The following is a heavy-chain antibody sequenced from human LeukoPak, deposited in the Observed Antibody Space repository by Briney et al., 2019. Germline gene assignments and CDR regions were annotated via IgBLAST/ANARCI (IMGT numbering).Heavy chain of an antibody. CDR1: GFTFSSYG. D-gene: IGHD3-9*01. CDR3: AREEYILTGSHDY. CDR2: IRYDGSNK. J-gene: IGHJ4*02. V-gene: IGHV3-30*02. Sequence: GGSLRLSCAASGFTFSSYGMHWVRQAPGKGLEWVAFIRYDGSNKYYADSVKGRFTISRDNSKNTLYLQMNSLRAEDTAVYYCAREEYILTGSHDYWGQGTLVTVSS.